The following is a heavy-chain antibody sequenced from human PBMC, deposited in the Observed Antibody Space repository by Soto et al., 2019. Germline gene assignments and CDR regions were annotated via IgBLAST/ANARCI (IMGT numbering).Heavy chain of an antibody. CDR3: ARDNIVVVPAAMGGSSYYYYGMDV. V-gene: IGHV1-2*04. CDR2: INPNSGGT. D-gene: IGHD2-2*01. CDR1: RDTVYSYD. J-gene: IGHJ6*02. Sequence: GTSVEICCEACRDTVYSYDIHVVRQTPGQGLEWMGWINPNSGGTNYAQKFQGWVTMTRDTSISTAYMELSRLRSDDTAVYYCARDNIVVVPAAMGGSSYYYYGMDVWGQGTTVTVSS.